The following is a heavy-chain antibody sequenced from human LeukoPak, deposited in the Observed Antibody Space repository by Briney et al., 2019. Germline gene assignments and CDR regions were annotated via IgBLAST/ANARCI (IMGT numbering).Heavy chain of an antibody. J-gene: IGHJ5*02. D-gene: IGHD2-15*01. CDR3: ARHPATLNIVVVVAAIPPRFDP. V-gene: IGHV4-34*01. Sequence: SETLSLTCAVYGGSFSGYYWSWIRQPPEKGLEWIGEINHSGSINYNPSLKSRVTISVDTSKNQFSLKLSSVTAADTAVYYCARHPATLNIVVVVAAIPPRFDPWGQGTLVTVSS. CDR1: GGSFSGYY. CDR2: INHSGSI.